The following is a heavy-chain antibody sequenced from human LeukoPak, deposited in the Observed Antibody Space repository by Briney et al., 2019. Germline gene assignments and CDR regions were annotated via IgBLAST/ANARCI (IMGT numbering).Heavy chain of an antibody. V-gene: IGHV4-30-4*08. Sequence: NPSQTLSLTCTVSGGSISSGGYYWSWIRQPPGKGLEWIGYIYYSGSTYYNPSLKSRVTISVDTSKNQFSLKLSSVTAADTAVYYCARDLGGIAARPGGNWFDPWGQGTLVTVSS. CDR2: IYYSGST. CDR1: GGSISSGGYY. J-gene: IGHJ5*02. CDR3: ARDLGGIAARPGGNWFDP. D-gene: IGHD6-6*01.